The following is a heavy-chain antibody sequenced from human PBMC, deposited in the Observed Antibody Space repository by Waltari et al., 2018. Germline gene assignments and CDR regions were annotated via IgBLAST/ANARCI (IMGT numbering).Heavy chain of an antibody. J-gene: IGHJ4*02. Sequence: QVQLVESGGGVVQPGGSLRLSCAAFGFTFRSYGMNWVRQAPGKGPEWVAYLRDDGSNEYYEESVKGRFTISRDNSKNTLYLQMNSLRTEDTAVYYCAGGGYSGNDFTQYWGQGTPVTVSS. CDR2: LRDDGSNE. CDR1: GFTFRSYG. D-gene: IGHD5-12*01. V-gene: IGHV3-30*02. CDR3: AGGGYSGNDFTQY.